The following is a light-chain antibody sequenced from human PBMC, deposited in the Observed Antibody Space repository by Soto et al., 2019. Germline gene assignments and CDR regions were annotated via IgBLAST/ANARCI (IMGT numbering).Light chain of an antibody. Sequence: DIVLTQSPGTLSLSPGERATLSCRASQSVSSNYLGWYQQKPGQAPRLLIYGASYRATGIPDRFSGSGSGTDFILTISRLEPEDFAVYYCQQYGGTPRTFGQGTKVEMK. J-gene: IGKJ1*01. CDR2: GAS. CDR3: QQYGGTPRT. CDR1: QSVSSNY. V-gene: IGKV3-20*01.